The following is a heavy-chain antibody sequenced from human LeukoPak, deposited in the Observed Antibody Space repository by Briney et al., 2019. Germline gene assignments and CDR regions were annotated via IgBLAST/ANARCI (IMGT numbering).Heavy chain of an antibody. CDR2: ISGSGGST. CDR3: AKDRVLYYGSGTDFDY. CDR1: GFTFSSYA. D-gene: IGHD3-10*01. J-gene: IGHJ4*02. Sequence: PGGSLRLSCAASGFTFSSYAMSWVRQAPGKGLEWASAISGSGGSTYYADSVKGRFTISRDNSKNTLYLQMNSLRAEDTAVYYCAKDRVLYYGSGTDFDYWGQGTLVTVSS. V-gene: IGHV3-23*01.